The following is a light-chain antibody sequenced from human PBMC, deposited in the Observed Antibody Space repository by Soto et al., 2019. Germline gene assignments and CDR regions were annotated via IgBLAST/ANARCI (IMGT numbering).Light chain of an antibody. J-gene: IGLJ2*01. V-gene: IGLV1-40*01. CDR2: GNS. CDR1: SSNIGAGYD. Sequence: QAVVTQPPSVSGAPGQRVTISCTGSSSNIGAGYDVHWYQQLPGTAPKLLIYGNSNRPSGVPDRFSGSKSGTSASLAITGLQAEDEAHYFCQSYDSSLSGVVFGGGTKQTVL. CDR3: QSYDSSLSGVV.